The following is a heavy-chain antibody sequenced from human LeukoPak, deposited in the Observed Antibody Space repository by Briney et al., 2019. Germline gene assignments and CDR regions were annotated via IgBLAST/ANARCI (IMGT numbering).Heavy chain of an antibody. J-gene: IGHJ4*02. CDR3: ARDPGYCSGGSCYRYFDY. CDR1: GFTFSNAW. D-gene: IGHD2-15*01. V-gene: IGHV3-48*01. Sequence: PGGSLRLSCAASGFTFSNAWMNWVRQAPGKGLEWLSYITSSSTTIYYADSVEGRFTISRDNAKNSLYLQMNSLRAEDTAVYYCARDPGYCSGGSCYRYFDYWGQGTLVTVSS. CDR2: ITSSSTTI.